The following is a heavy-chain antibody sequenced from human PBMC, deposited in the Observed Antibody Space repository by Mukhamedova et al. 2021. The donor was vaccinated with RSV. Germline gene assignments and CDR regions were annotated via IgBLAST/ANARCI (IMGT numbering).Heavy chain of an antibody. CDR2: ISSSSSYI. D-gene: IGHD3-9*01. V-gene: IGHV3-21*01. Sequence: VRQAPGKGLEWVSSISSSSSYIYYADSVKGRFTISRDNAKNSLYLQMNSLRAEDTAVDYCARETLGLRYFDWQRGDAFDVWGQG. J-gene: IGHJ3*01. CDR3: ARETLGLRYFDWQRGDAFDV.